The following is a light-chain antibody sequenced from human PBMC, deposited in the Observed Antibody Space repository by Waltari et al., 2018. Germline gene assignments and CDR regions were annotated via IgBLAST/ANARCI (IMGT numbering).Light chain of an antibody. CDR3: CSYAGNYLRV. V-gene: IGLV2-11*01. Sequence: QSALTQPRSVSGSPGQSVTISCTGTSSDDGYYNYVSWYQQQPGKVPKVIIYDVNEPPSRFPHLYSDCNSDNTASLTISVRQSENEAYYYCCSYAGNYLRVFDGGTKLTVL. CDR2: DVN. J-gene: IGLJ2*01. CDR1: SSDDGYYNY.